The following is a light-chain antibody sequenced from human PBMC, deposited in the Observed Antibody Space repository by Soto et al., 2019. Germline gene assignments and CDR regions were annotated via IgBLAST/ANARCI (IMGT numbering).Light chain of an antibody. Sequence: EIVFTQSPGTLPLSPGERGTLSCRASQSIMNNYLAWYQQKPGQAPRLLIYGASSRVTGIPDRLSGRGSGTDFSLTISRLEPEDFAVYYCQQYGSSPIIFGQGTRLEIK. CDR2: GAS. CDR3: QQYGSSPII. CDR1: QSIMNNY. V-gene: IGKV3-20*01. J-gene: IGKJ5*01.